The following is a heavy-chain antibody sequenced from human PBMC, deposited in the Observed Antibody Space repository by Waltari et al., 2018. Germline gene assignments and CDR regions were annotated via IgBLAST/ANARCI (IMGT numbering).Heavy chain of an antibody. J-gene: IGHJ4*02. CDR3: ARDRGRGLYLDS. D-gene: IGHD5-12*01. V-gene: IGHV4-4*02. CDR1: GDSMSSTDC. Sequence: QLQLQESGPGLVKPSGTLSLTCAVSGDSMSSTDCWSWVRQSPGKGLEWMGQVRGDWKTNYNPSFASRLTISLDTYNNQFSLKVTSATAADTAVYYCARDRGRGLYLDSWGPGILVTVSP. CDR2: VRGDWKT.